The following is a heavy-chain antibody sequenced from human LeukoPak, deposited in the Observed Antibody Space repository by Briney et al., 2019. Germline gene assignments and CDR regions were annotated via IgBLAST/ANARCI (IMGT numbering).Heavy chain of an antibody. V-gene: IGHV3-20*04. J-gene: IGHJ3*02. CDR3: ARGFDYEFLDAFDI. CDR2: INWNGGST. Sequence: PGGSLRLSCAASGFTFDDYGMSWVRQAPGNGLEWVSGINWNGGSTGYADSVNGRFTISRDNAKNSLYLQMNSLRAEDTALYYCARGFDYEFLDAFDIWGQGTMVTVSS. CDR1: GFTFDDYG. D-gene: IGHD4/OR15-4a*01.